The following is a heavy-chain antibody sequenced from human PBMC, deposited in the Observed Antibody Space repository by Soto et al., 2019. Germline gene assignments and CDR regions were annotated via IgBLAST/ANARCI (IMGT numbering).Heavy chain of an antibody. CDR3: AKGLDYGTKGGIDY. CDR1: GFTFDDYA. V-gene: IGHV3-9*01. CDR2: ISWNSGNI. Sequence: EVQLVESGGGLVQPGRSLRLSCAASGFTFDDYAMHCVRQAPGKGLEWVSGISWNSGNIGYADSVKGRFTISRDNAKNSLYLQMNSLRAEDTALYYCAKGLDYGTKGGIDYWGQGTLVTVSS. D-gene: IGHD4-17*01. J-gene: IGHJ4*02.